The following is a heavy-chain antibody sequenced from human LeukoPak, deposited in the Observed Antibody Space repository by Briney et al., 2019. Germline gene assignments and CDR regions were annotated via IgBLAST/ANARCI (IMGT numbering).Heavy chain of an antibody. CDR2: ITSSSSYI. J-gene: IGHJ6*03. CDR1: GFTFSSYN. Sequence: GGSLRLSCAASGFTFSSYNMNWVRQAPGKGPEWVSSITSSSSYIYYADSVRGRFTISRDNAKNSLYLQMDSLRVEDTAVYYCARDPYSGSYGPYYYYYMDVWGKGTTVTISS. CDR3: ARDPYSGSYGPYYYYYMDV. D-gene: IGHD1-26*01. V-gene: IGHV3-21*06.